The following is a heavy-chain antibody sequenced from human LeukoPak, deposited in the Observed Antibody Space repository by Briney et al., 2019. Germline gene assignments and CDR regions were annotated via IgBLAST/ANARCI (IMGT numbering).Heavy chain of an antibody. CDR3: AREWPYGSGTYGY. CDR2: INPNSGGT. D-gene: IGHD3-10*01. V-gene: IGHV1-2*06. J-gene: IGHJ4*02. CDR1: GYTFTGYY. Sequence: ASVKVSCKASGYTFTGYYMHWVRQAPGQGREWMGRINPNSGGTNYAQKFQGRVTMTRDTSISTAYMELSRLRSDDTAVYYCAREWPYGSGTYGYWGQGTLVTVSS.